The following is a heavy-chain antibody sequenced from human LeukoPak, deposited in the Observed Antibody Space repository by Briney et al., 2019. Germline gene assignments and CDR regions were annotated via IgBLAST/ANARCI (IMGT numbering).Heavy chain of an antibody. D-gene: IGHD4-17*01. V-gene: IGHV3-21*01. CDR2: ISSSSSYI. CDR3: ARDDRYGDYEGNWFDP. CDR1: GFTFSSYS. Sequence: GGSLRLSCAASGFTFSSYSMNWVRQAPGKGLDWVSSISSSSSYIYYADSVKGRFTISRDNAKNSLYLQMNSLRAEDTAVYYCARDDRYGDYEGNWFDPWGQGTLVTVSS. J-gene: IGHJ5*02.